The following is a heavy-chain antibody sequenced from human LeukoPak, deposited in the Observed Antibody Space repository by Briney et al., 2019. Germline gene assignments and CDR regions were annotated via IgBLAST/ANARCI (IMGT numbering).Heavy chain of an antibody. Sequence: PSETLSLTCTVSGGSISSYYWGWIRQPPGKGLEWIGSIYYSGSTYYNPSLKSRVTISVDTSKNQFSLKLSSVTAADTAVYYCAGGYSGYGSYWGQGTLVTVSS. V-gene: IGHV4-39*07. J-gene: IGHJ4*02. CDR3: AGGYSGYGSY. D-gene: IGHD5-12*01. CDR2: IYYSGST. CDR1: GGSISSYY.